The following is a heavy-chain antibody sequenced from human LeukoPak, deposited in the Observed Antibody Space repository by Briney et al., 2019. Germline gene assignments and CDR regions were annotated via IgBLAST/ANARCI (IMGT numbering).Heavy chain of an antibody. CDR2: IYGSGST. V-gene: IGHV4-4*07. CDR3: ARDSGTTGEVKFDP. J-gene: IGHJ5*02. CDR1: GGSIRSY. D-gene: IGHD3-10*01. Sequence: SETLSLTRTVSGGSIRSYWSWIRQPAGKGLEWIGRIYGSGSTDYNPSLKSRVTMSIDTSKNQFSLNLISVTAADTAVYYCARDSGTTGEVKFDPWGQGTLVTVSS.